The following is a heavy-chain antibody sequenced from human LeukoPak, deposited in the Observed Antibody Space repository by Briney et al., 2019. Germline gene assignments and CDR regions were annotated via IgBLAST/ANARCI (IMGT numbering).Heavy chain of an antibody. CDR2: IYDSVNA. J-gene: IGHJ4*02. D-gene: IGHD4-11*01. Sequence: SETLSLTCTVSGGSISIFYWSWIRQSPGKGLEWIGYIYDSVNANYNPSLKSRVTISVDMSRNQFSLKLNSVTAADTAIYYCARVTYSTYESFDFWGQGTLVTVSS. CDR1: GGSISIFY. CDR3: ARVTYSTYESFDF. V-gene: IGHV4-59*01.